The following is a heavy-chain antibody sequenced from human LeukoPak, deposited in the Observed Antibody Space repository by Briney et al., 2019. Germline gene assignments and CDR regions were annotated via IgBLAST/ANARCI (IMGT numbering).Heavy chain of an antibody. V-gene: IGHV4-4*07. D-gene: IGHD3-16*01. Sequence: SETLSLTCTVSGGSISTYYWSWNRQPAGMGLEWIGRIYTSGSTNYNPSPQSRVTMSVDTCKNQFSLKLSSVTAADTAVYYCARDLGNPVDYWGQGTLLTVSS. CDR2: IYTSGST. J-gene: IGHJ4*02. CDR3: ARDLGNPVDY. CDR1: GGSISTYY.